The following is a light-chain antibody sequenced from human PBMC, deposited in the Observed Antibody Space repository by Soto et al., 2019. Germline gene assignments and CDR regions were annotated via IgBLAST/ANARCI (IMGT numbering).Light chain of an antibody. Sequence: IQVTHVPSTRPGQVGARVPLTCRASQTISSWLAWYQQKPGKAPNVLIYKASTLESGVPSRFSGSGSGTEFTLTISSVQPDDFATYYCQHYNTYPRRFGQGTKVDIK. CDR1: QTISSW. CDR2: KAS. J-gene: IGKJ1*01. CDR3: QHYNTYPRR. V-gene: IGKV1-5*03.